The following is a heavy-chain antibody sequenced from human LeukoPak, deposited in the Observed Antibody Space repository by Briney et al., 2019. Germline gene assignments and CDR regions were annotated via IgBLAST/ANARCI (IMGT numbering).Heavy chain of an antibody. CDR1: GFTFSSYA. V-gene: IGHV3-23*01. CDR3: ASPVPGTYYFDY. Sequence: GGSLRLSCAASGFTFSSYAMGWVRQAPGKGLAWVSAISGSGGSTYYADSVKGRFTISRDNSKHTLYLQMNSLRAEDTAVYYCASPVPGTYYFDYWGQGTLVTVSS. J-gene: IGHJ4*02. CDR2: ISGSGGST.